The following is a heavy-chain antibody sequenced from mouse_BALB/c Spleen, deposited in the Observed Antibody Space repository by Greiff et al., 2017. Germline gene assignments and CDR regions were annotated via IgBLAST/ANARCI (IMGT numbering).Heavy chain of an antibody. J-gene: IGHJ3*01. CDR3: AREWDKDKAWFAY. CDR1: GFTFSSYA. D-gene: IGHD3-3*01. CDR2: ISSGGSYT. Sequence: EVQLVESGGGLVKPGGSLKLSCAASGFTFSSYAMSWVRQSPEKRLEWVAEISSGGSYTYYPDTVTGRFTISRDNAKNTLYLEMSSLRSEDTAMYYCAREWDKDKAWFAYWGQGTLVTVSA. V-gene: IGHV5-9-4*01.